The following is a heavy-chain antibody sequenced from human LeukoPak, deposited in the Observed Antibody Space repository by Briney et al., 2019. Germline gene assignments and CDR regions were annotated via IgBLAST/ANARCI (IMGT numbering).Heavy chain of an antibody. Sequence: SETLSLTCTVSGGSISSSSYYWGWIRQPPGKGLEWIGSIYYSGSTYYNPSLRSRVTISVDTSKNQFSLKLSSVTAADTAVYYCVRVRYSSGWYHDYWGQGTLVTVSS. V-gene: IGHV4-39*07. CDR3: VRVRYSSGWYHDY. CDR1: GGSISSSSYY. J-gene: IGHJ4*02. D-gene: IGHD6-19*01. CDR2: IYYSGST.